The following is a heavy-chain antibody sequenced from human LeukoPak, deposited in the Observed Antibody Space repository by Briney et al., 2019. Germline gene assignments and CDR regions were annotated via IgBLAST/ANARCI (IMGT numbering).Heavy chain of an antibody. CDR2: INFGNGHT. D-gene: IGHD6-19*01. CDR3: ARCLWNRSGWYYLDS. V-gene: IGHV1-3*01. J-gene: IGHJ4*02. Sequence: VASVKVSYKASGYTFTDYAIQWVRQAPGQGLEWMAWINFGNGHTKYLQKFQGRVTLTRDTAATTAYMELGSLRSEDTAIYYCARCLWNRSGWYYLDSWGQGTLVTVSS. CDR1: GYTFTDYA.